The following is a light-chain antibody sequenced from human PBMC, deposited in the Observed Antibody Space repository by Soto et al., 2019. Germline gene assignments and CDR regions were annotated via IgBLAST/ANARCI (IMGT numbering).Light chain of an antibody. V-gene: IGLV1-44*01. J-gene: IGLJ2*01. CDR2: RNN. Sequence: QSVLTQPPSASGTPGQRVTISCSGISSNIGSNTVNWYQQLPGTAPKLLIYRNNQRPSGVPDRFSGSKSGTSASLAISGLQSEDEADYYCAAWDDSLNVLFGGGTKLTVL. CDR1: SSNIGSNT. CDR3: AAWDDSLNVL.